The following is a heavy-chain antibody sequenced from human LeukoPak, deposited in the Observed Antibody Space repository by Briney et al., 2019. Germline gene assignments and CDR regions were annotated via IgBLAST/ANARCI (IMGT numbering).Heavy chain of an antibody. D-gene: IGHD3-10*01. CDR2: INPNSGGT. J-gene: IGHJ4*02. CDR3: ARGMFTMVRGVSVGY. Sequence: ASVKVSCKASGYTFTGYYMHWVRQAPGQGLEWMGWINPNSGGTNYAQKFQGRVTMTRDTSISTAYMELSRLRSDDTAVYYCARGMFTMVRGVSVGYWGQGTLVTVSS. V-gene: IGHV1-2*02. CDR1: GYTFTGYY.